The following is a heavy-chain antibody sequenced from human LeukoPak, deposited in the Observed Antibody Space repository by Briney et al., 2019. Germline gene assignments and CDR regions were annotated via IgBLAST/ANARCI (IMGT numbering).Heavy chain of an antibody. D-gene: IGHD3-16*02. CDR1: GFAFNSFA. CDR2: ISNSDGSS. V-gene: IGHV3-23*01. Sequence: GGPLRLSCAASGFAFNSFAMNWVRQAPGKGLEWVSSISNSDGSSHYADFVKGRFTISRDNSKNTLHLQMNSLRAEDTAVYYCAKSLGVGGYTRYKGFDQWGQGTLVTVSS. J-gene: IGHJ4*02. CDR3: AKSLGVGGYTRYKGFDQ.